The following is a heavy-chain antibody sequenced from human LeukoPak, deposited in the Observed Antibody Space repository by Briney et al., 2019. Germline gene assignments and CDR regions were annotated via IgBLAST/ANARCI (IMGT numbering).Heavy chain of an antibody. V-gene: IGHV4-4*09. J-gene: IGHJ6*03. CDR3: ARLLSAYYYMDV. CDR1: GGSISSYY. Sequence: SETLSPTCTVSGGSISSYYWSWIRQPPGKGLEWIGYIYTSGSTNYNPSLKSRVTISVDTSKNQFSLRLSSVTAADTAVYYCARLLSAYYYMDVWGKGTTVTVSS. CDR2: IYTSGST.